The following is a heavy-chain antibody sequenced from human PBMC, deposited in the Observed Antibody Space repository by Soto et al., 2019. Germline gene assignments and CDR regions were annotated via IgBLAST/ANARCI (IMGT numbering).Heavy chain of an antibody. CDR2: IWYDGSNK. D-gene: IGHD5-12*01. V-gene: IGHV3-33*01. J-gene: IGHJ3*02. CDR1: GFTFGSHG. CDR3: ATLASRYESLYVFDI. Sequence: QVQLLESGGGVVQPGRSLRLSCAASGFTFGSHGMHWVRQAPGKGLEWVAVIWYDGSNKYYADSVKGRFTISRDNSKNTLYLEMNSLRAEDTAVYYCATLASRYESLYVFDIWGQGTMVTVSS.